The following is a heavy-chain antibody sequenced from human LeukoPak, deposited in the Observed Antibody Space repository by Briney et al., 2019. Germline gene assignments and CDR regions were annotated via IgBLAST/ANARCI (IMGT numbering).Heavy chain of an antibody. J-gene: IGHJ4*02. Sequence: PGGSLRLSCAASGFTFSNYCMHWVRQVPGKGLMWVSSIKTDGSSKIYADSVKGRFTISRDNAKNTLYLQMNSLRVEDTAVYYCARDLWYIITCAGCWGQGTLVTVSP. V-gene: IGHV3-74*01. CDR3: ARDLWYIITCAGC. D-gene: IGHD6-13*01. CDR2: IKTDGSSK. CDR1: GFTFSNYC.